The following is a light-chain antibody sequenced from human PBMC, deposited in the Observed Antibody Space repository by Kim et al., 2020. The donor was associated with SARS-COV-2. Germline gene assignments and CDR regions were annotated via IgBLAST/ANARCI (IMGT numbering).Light chain of an antibody. CDR2: AAS. CDR1: HNISNY. J-gene: IGKJ1*01. Sequence: ASVGDRDTITCGAHHNISNYLAWFQQKPGKVPKSLIYAASTLRSGVPSRFSGTGAGREFTLIVNRLQHEDFATYYCLQHYTYPWTFGQGTKVDIK. CDR3: LQHYTYPWT. V-gene: IGKV1-17*03.